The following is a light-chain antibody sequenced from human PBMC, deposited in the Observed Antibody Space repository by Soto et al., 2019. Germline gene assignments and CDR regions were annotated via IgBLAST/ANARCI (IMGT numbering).Light chain of an antibody. CDR2: SNN. CDR1: SSNIGSNT. Sequence: QSVLTQPPSASGTPGQRVTISCSGSSSNIGSNTVNWYQQLPGTAPKLLIYSNNQRPSGVPDRFSGSKSGTSASLAISGLQSEDEAEYYCAAWDDSLNAVVFGGGTKLPVL. CDR3: AAWDDSLNAVV. V-gene: IGLV1-44*01. J-gene: IGLJ2*01.